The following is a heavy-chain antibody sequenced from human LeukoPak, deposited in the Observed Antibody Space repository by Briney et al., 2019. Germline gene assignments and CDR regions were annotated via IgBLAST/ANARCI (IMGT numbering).Heavy chain of an antibody. D-gene: IGHD5-18*01. V-gene: IGHV3-23*01. CDR2: IKSGGNT. J-gene: IGHJ5*02. CDR1: GFTFSSYS. Sequence: GGSLRLSCAASGFTFSSYSMNWVRQAPGKGLEWVSTIKSGGNTYHADSVKGRFSISRHNSRNTVYLRMNSLRAEDTAIYYCAKVDGYTYGPLESWGLGILVTVSS. CDR3: AKVDGYTYGPLES.